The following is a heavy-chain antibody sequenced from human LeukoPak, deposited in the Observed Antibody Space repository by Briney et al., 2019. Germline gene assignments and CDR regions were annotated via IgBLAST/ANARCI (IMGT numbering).Heavy chain of an antibody. CDR1: GFTFDDYS. J-gene: IGHJ4*02. Sequence: GGSLRLSCAASGFTFDDYSMHWVRQAPGKGLEWVSLISWDGGSTYYADSVKGRFTISRDNAKNSLYLQMNSLRAEDTAVYYCTTIYEFYFDYWGQGTLVTVSS. CDR3: TTIYEFYFDY. D-gene: IGHD3-3*01. V-gene: IGHV3-43*01. CDR2: ISWDGGST.